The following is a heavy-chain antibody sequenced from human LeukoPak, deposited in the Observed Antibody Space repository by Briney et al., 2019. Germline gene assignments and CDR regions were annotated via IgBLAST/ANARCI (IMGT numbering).Heavy chain of an antibody. J-gene: IGHJ4*02. V-gene: IGHV4-59*13. Sequence: PSETLSLTCAVYGGSFSGYYWSWIRQPPGKGLEWIGHIHYSGSTHYNPSLQSRVSISIDTSKNHFSLKLRSVTAVDTAVYYCARWGHFDTSGYFVVDYWGQGTLVTVSS. D-gene: IGHD3-22*01. CDR3: ARWGHFDTSGYFVVDY. CDR1: GGSFSGYY. CDR2: IHYSGST.